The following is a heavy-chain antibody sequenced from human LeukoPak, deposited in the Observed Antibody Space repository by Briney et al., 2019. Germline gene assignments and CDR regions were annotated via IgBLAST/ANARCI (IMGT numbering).Heavy chain of an antibody. J-gene: IGHJ3*02. D-gene: IGHD3/OR15-3a*01. CDR2: INHSGST. CDR3: ARLDPEDSEAFDI. CDR1: GGSISSYY. Sequence: SETLSLTCTVSGGSISSYYWSWIRQPPGKGLEWIGEINHSGSTNYNPSLKSRVTISVDTSKNQFSLKLSSVTAADTAVYYCARLDPEDSEAFDIWGQGTMVTVSS. V-gene: IGHV4-34*01.